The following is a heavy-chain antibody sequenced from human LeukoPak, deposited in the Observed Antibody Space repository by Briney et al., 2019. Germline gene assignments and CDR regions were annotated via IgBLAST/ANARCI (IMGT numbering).Heavy chain of an antibody. V-gene: IGHV4-30-4*08. CDR1: GGSITSTSYY. CDR2: IYYSGST. CDR3: ATEGDYGGNSVYY. D-gene: IGHD4-23*01. J-gene: IGHJ4*02. Sequence: SETLSLTCNVSGGSITSTSYYWGWIRQPPGKGLEWIGYIYYSGSTYYNPSLKSRVTISVDTSKNQFSLKLSSVTAADTAVYYCATEGDYGGNSVYYWGQGTLVTVSS.